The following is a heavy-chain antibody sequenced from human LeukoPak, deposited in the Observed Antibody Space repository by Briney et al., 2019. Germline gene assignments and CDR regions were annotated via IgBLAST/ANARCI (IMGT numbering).Heavy chain of an antibody. J-gene: IGHJ6*02. V-gene: IGHV3-11*01. D-gene: IGHD2-2*01. CDR3: ARDRDLKLGYCSSTSCYGYYYYYGMDV. Sequence: GGSLRLSCAASGFTFSDYYMSWIRQAPGKGLEWVSYISSSGSTIYYADSVKGRFTISRDNAKNSLYLQMNSLRAEDTAVYYCARDRDLKLGYCSSTSCYGYYYYYGMDVWGQGTTVTVSS. CDR2: ISSSGSTI. CDR1: GFTFSDYY.